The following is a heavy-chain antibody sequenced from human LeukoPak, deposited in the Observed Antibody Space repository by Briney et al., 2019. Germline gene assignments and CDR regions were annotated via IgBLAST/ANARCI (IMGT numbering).Heavy chain of an antibody. CDR2: IITSGAIT. CDR3: AKIVRRAFDV. D-gene: IGHD6-6*01. Sequence: GGSLRLSCAASGFIFSHYDMSWVRQAPGKGLEWVSGIITSGAITYYADSVKGRFTISRDNSKYTLYLQMNSLRAEDTALYYCAKIVRRAFDVWGQGTMVTVSS. J-gene: IGHJ3*01. V-gene: IGHV3-23*01. CDR1: GFIFSHYD.